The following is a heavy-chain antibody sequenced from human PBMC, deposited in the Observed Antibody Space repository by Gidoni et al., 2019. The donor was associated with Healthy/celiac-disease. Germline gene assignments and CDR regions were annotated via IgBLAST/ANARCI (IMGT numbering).Heavy chain of an antibody. Sequence: QVQLVQSGAEVKKPGASVKVSCKASGYTFTGYSMHWVRQAPGQGLEWRGWINPNSGGTNYAQKFQGRVTMTRDTSISTAYMELSRLRSDDTAVYYCATSVVYCGGDCYPLDALDIWGQGTMVTVSS. J-gene: IGHJ3*02. CDR1: GYTFTGYS. D-gene: IGHD2-21*01. CDR3: ATSVVYCGGDCYPLDALDI. CDR2: INPNSGGT. V-gene: IGHV1-2*02.